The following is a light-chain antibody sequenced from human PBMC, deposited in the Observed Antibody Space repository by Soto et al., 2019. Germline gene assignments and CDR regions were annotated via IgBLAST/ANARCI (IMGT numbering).Light chain of an antibody. CDR1: QSVSSY. CDR3: QQSHSLPWT. CDR2: GAS. Sequence: DIQMTQSPSSLSASVGDRVTITCRASQSVSSYLNWYQQKPGKAPKLLIYGASSLQSGVPPRFSGSVSGTDSTLTISSLQPEDFATYYCQQSHSLPWTFGQGTKVEIK. V-gene: IGKV1-39*01. J-gene: IGKJ1*01.